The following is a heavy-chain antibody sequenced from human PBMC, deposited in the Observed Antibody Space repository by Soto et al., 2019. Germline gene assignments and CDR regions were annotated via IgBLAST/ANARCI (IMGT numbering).Heavy chain of an antibody. Sequence: EVRLLESGGGLVQPGGSLRLSCAASGFTFSTFDMSWVRQAPGKGLEWVSAILGSTGNTYYADSVKGRFTISKDNSENTLFLHMNSLRPEDTALYYCTKGAWLDYWGQGMLGTVSS. V-gene: IGHV3-23*01. D-gene: IGHD3-9*01. CDR3: TKGAWLDY. J-gene: IGHJ4*02. CDR2: ILGSTGNT. CDR1: GFTFSTFD.